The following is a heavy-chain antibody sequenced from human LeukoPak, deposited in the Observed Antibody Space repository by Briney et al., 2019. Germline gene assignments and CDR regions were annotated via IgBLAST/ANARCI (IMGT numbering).Heavy chain of an antibody. V-gene: IGHV1-18*04. CDR1: GYTFTSYG. J-gene: IGHJ4*02. CDR3: ARDAMVRGTFDY. D-gene: IGHD3-10*01. Sequence: ASVKVSGKASGYTFTSYGISWVRQAPGQGLEWMGWISAYNGNTKYAQKLQGRVTMTTDTSTSTAYMELRSLRSDDTAVYYCARDAMVRGTFDYWGQGTLVTVSS. CDR2: ISAYNGNT.